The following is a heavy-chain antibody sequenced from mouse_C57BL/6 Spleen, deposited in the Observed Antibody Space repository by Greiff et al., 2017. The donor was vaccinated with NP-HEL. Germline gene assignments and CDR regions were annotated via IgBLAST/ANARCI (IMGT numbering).Heavy chain of an antibody. Sequence: QVQLQQSGPGLVQPSQSLSITCTVSGFSLTSYGVHWVRQSPGKGLEWLGVIWSGGSTDYNAAFISRLSISKDNSKSQVFFKMNSLQADDTAIYYCARNSNDGYRAWFAYWGQGTLVTVSA. CDR3: ARNSNDGYRAWFAY. D-gene: IGHD2-3*01. V-gene: IGHV2-2*01. J-gene: IGHJ3*01. CDR2: IWSGGST. CDR1: GFSLTSYG.